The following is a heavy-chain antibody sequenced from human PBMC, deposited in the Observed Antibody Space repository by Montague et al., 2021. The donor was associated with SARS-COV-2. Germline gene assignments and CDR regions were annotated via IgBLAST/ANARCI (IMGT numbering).Heavy chain of an antibody. CDR3: ATLPSSITIFGVVQGYYFDD. V-gene: IGHV4-34*01. Sequence: SETLSLTCAVYGGPFSGYYWSWIRQPPGKGLEWIGEISHSGSTNYNPSLKSRVTISIDTSKNQFSLKLSSVTAADTAVYYCATLPSSITIFGVVQGYYFDDWGQGTLVTVSS. CDR2: ISHSGST. CDR1: GGPFSGYY. J-gene: IGHJ4*02. D-gene: IGHD3-3*01.